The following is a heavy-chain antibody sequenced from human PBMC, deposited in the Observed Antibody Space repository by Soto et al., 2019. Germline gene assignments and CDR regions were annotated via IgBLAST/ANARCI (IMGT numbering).Heavy chain of an antibody. J-gene: IGHJ6*02. V-gene: IGHV4-34*01. CDR2: INHSGST. Sequence: SETLSLTCAVYGGSFSGYYWSWIRQPPGKGLEWIGEINHSGSTNYNPSLKSRVTISVDTSKNQFALKLSSVTAADTAVYYWARGYSRAYYYYYGMDVWGQGTTVT. CDR1: GGSFSGYY. D-gene: IGHD6-13*01. CDR3: ARGYSRAYYYYYGMDV.